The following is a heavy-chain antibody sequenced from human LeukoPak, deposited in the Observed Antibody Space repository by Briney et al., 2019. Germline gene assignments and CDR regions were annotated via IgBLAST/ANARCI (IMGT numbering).Heavy chain of an antibody. Sequence: PSETLSLTCAVYGGSFSGYYWSWIRQPPGKGLEWIGEINHGGSTNYNPSLKSRVTISVDTSKNQFSLKLSSVTAADTAVYYCASGYYYGGPSDYWGQGTLVTVSS. CDR2: INHGGST. D-gene: IGHD3-22*01. J-gene: IGHJ4*02. V-gene: IGHV4-34*01. CDR3: ASGYYYGGPSDY. CDR1: GGSFSGYY.